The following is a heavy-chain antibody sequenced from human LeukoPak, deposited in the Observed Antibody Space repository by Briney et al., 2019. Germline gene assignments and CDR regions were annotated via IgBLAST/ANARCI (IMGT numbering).Heavy chain of an antibody. J-gene: IGHJ3*01. D-gene: IGHD6-6*01. CDR2: IKHDGSEK. V-gene: IGHV3-7*01. Sequence: GRSLRLSCAASGFIFTNYFMSWVRQAPGKGLEWVASIKHDGSEKYYVDSVRGRFTISRDNTMNSLYLQMSSLRAEDTAVYYCARSSYSSSSSVWGQGTMVTVSS. CDR1: GFIFTNYF. CDR3: ARSSYSSSSSV.